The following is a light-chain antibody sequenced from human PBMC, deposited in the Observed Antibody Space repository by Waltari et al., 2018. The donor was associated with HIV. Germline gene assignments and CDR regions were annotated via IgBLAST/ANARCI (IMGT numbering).Light chain of an antibody. Sequence: IQRTQSESSLPASVQDRVTITCRASQAISNDLGWYQQKPGKGPKLLIYASSTLKRGVPSRFSGSQSGTDFTLTISSLQPEDAAAYYCLQDYTYPYTFGQGTKLEIK. CDR1: QAISND. CDR2: ASS. J-gene: IGKJ2*01. V-gene: IGKV1-6*01. CDR3: LQDYTYPYT.